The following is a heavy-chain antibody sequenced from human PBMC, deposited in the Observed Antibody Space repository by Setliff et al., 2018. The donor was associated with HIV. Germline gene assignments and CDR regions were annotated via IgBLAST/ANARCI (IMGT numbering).Heavy chain of an antibody. CDR2: INHSGST. J-gene: IGHJ5*02. CDR1: GGSFSGYY. Sequence: SETLSLTCAVYGGSFSGYYWSWIRQPPGKGPEWIGEINHSGSTYYNPSLKSRVTISVDTSKNQFSLKLSSVTAADTAVYYCARAPRGSGWYPNWFDPWGQGTLVTVSS. V-gene: IGHV4-34*01. D-gene: IGHD6-19*01. CDR3: ARAPRGSGWYPNWFDP.